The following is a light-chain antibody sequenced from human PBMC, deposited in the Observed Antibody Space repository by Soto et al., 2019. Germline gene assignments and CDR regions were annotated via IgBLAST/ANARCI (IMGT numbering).Light chain of an antibody. CDR3: SSYTDRQSYL. CDR2: EVS. J-gene: IGLJ1*01. CDR1: SSDIGGYTY. V-gene: IGLV2-14*01. Sequence: QSALTQPASVSGSPGQSITISCTGTSSDIGGYTYVSWYQQHPGKVPKLMIYEVSNRPSGVSTRFSGSKSGNTASLTISGLQAEDEADYYCSSYTDRQSYLFGTGTKVTVL.